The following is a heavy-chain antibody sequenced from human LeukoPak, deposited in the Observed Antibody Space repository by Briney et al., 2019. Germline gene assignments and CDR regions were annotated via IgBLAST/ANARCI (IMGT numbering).Heavy chain of an antibody. D-gene: IGHD4-23*01. Sequence: PSQTLSLTCTVSGGSISSGDYYWSWIRQPPGKGLEWIGYIYYSGSTYYNPSLKSRVTISVDTSKNQFSLKLSSVTAADTAVYCCARVGGGNFCFDYWGQGTLVTVSS. V-gene: IGHV4-30-4*01. CDR2: IYYSGST. CDR1: GGSISSGDYY. CDR3: ARVGGGNFCFDY. J-gene: IGHJ4*02.